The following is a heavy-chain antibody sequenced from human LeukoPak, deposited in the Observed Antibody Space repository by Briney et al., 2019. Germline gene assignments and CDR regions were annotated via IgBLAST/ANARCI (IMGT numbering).Heavy chain of an antibody. CDR3: ARVSHYYDSSGPGFTFDI. CDR1: GGTFSSYA. J-gene: IGHJ3*02. V-gene: IGHV1-69*13. CDR2: IIPIFGTA. Sequence: ASVKVSCKASGGTFSSYAISWVRQAPGQGLEWMGGIIPIFGTANYAQKFQGRVTITADESTSTAYMELSSLRSEDTAVYYCARVSHYYDSSGPGFTFDIWGQGTMVTVSS. D-gene: IGHD3-22*01.